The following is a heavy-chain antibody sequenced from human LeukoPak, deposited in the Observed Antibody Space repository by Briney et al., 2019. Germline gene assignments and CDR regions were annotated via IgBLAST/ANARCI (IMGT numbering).Heavy chain of an antibody. CDR3: AKIVRAGITIFGGMDV. V-gene: IGHV3-30*18. D-gene: IGHD3-3*01. J-gene: IGHJ6*03. CDR1: GFTFSSYG. Sequence: GGSLRLSCAASGFTFSSYGMHWVRQAPGKGLEWVAVISYDGSNKYYADSVKGRFTISRDNSKNTLYLQMNSLRAEDTAVYYCAKIVRAGITIFGGMDVWGKGTTVTVSS. CDR2: ISYDGSNK.